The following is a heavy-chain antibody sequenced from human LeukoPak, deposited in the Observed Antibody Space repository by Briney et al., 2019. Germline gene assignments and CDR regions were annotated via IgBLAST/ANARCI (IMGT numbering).Heavy chain of an antibody. V-gene: IGHV1-8*01. CDR3: ATGLPGYYFDY. Sequence: GASVKVSCKASGYTFTSYEINWVRQATGQGLEWMGWMNPDSGDTAYAQKFQGRITMTRTTSISTAYLDLSGLRSEDTAVYYCATGLPGYYFDYWGQGTLVTVSS. CDR2: MNPDSGDT. D-gene: IGHD1-14*01. J-gene: IGHJ4*02. CDR1: GYTFTSYE.